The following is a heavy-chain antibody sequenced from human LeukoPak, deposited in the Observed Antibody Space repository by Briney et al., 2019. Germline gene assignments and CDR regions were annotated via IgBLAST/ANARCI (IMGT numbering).Heavy chain of an antibody. CDR2: INPSDSYT. V-gene: IGHV5-10-1*01. J-gene: IGHJ4*02. CDR3: ARHGDNDYGAY. Sequence: LGASLKISCKGSGYSFTSSWISWVRQMPGKGLEWLGRINPSDSYTNHNPSFQGHVTISADRSISTAYLQWSSLKASDTAMYYCARHGDNDYGAYWGQGTLVTVSS. D-gene: IGHD3-3*01. CDR1: GYSFTSSW.